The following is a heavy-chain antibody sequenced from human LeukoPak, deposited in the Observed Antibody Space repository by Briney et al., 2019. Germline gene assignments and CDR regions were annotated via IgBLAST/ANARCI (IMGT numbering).Heavy chain of an antibody. CDR1: GYTFTSYG. CDR2: ISAYNGNT. Sequence: ASVKVSCKASGYTFTSYGISWVRQAPGQGLEWMGWISAYNGNTNYAQKLQGRVTMTTDTSTSTAYMELRSLRSDDTAVYYCARDIPSFITMVRGEKPGFDYWGQGTLVTVSS. V-gene: IGHV1-18*01. D-gene: IGHD3-10*01. CDR3: ARDIPSFITMVRGEKPGFDY. J-gene: IGHJ4*02.